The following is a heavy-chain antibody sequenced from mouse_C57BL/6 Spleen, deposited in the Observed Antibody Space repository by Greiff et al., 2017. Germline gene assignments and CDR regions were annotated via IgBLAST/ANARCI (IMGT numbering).Heavy chain of an antibody. D-gene: IGHD4-1*01. J-gene: IGHJ2*01. Sequence: EVKVVESEGGLVQPGSSMKLSCTASGFTFSDYYMAWVRQVPEKGLEWVANINYDGSSTYYLDSLKSRFIISRDNAKNILYLQMSSLKSEDTATYYCARETGTCYFDYWGQGTTLTVSS. CDR2: INYDGSST. CDR1: GFTFSDYY. CDR3: ARETGTCYFDY. V-gene: IGHV5-16*01.